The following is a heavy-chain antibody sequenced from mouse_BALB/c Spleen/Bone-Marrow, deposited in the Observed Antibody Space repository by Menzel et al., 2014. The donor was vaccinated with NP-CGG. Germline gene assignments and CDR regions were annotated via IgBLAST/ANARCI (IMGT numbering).Heavy chain of an antibody. CDR3: ARPYGNWYFDV. V-gene: IGHV5-6-3*01. CDR2: INSNGGST. CDR1: GFTFSSYG. J-gene: IGHJ1*01. D-gene: IGHD2-1*01. Sequence: EVKLEESGGGLVQPGGSLKLSCAASGFTFSSYGMSWVRQTPDKRLELVATINSNGGSTYYPDSVKGRFTISRDNAKNTLYLQMSSLKSEDTAMYYCARPYGNWYFDVWGAGTTVTVSS.